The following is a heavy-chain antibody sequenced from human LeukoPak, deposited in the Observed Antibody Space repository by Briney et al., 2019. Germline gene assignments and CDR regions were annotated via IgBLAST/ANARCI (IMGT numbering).Heavy chain of an antibody. CDR1: GFTFSSYE. D-gene: IGHD1-26*01. CDR3: ARDPRHSGSYDYYYYYGMDV. V-gene: IGHV3-48*03. Sequence: GGSLRLSCAASGFTFSSYEMNWVRQAPGKGLEWVSYISSSGSTIYYADSVKGRFTIPRDNAKNSLYLQMNSLRAEDTAVYYCARDPRHSGSYDYYYYYGMDVWGQGTTVTVSS. CDR2: ISSSGSTI. J-gene: IGHJ6*02.